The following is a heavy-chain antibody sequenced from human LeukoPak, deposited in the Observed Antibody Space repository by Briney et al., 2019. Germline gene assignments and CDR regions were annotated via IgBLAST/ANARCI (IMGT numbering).Heavy chain of an antibody. CDR3: ASMDSSGWPFDY. J-gene: IGHJ4*02. D-gene: IGHD6-19*01. CDR1: GGSISSYY. CDR2: IYYSGGT. Sequence: PSETLSLTCTVSGGSISSYYWSWIRQSPGKGLEWIGYIYYSGGTNYNPSLKSRVTISVDTSKNQFSLKLSSVTAADTAVYYCASMDSSGWPFDYWGQGTLVTVSS. V-gene: IGHV4-59*01.